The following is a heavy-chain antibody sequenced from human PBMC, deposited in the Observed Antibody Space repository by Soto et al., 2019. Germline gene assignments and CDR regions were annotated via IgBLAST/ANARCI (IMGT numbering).Heavy chain of an antibody. J-gene: IGHJ5*02. CDR2: ISYDESNR. V-gene: IGHV3-30-3*01. CDR1: GFTFSSYA. Sequence: GGSLRLSCAASGFTFSSYAMHWVRQAPGKGLEWVAAISYDESNRYYADSVKGRFTISRDNSKNTVYLQVNSLRDEDTAVYYCARAMDIGMASKDNWVDPWGQGTLVTVSS. CDR3: ARAMDIGMASKDNWVDP. D-gene: IGHD2-2*03.